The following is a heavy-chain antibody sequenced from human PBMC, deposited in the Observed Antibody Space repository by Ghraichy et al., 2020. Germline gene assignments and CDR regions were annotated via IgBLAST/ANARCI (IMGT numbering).Heavy chain of an antibody. CDR2: IYYSGST. V-gene: IGHV4-59*01. D-gene: IGHD3-10*01. Sequence: SQTLSLTFTVSGGSISSYYWSWIRQPPGKGLEWIGYIYYSGSTNYNPSLKSRVTISVDTSKNQFSLKLSSVTAADTAVYYCARVLWFGELWEKYGMDVWGQGTTVTVSS. J-gene: IGHJ6*02. CDR3: ARVLWFGELWEKYGMDV. CDR1: GGSISSYY.